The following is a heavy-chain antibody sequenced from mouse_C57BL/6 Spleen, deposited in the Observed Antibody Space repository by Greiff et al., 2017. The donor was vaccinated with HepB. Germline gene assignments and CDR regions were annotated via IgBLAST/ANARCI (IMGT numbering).Heavy chain of an antibody. V-gene: IGHV1-42*01. CDR2: INPSTGGT. D-gene: IGHD1-1*01. Sequence: VQLQQSGPEPVKPGASVKISCKASGYSFTGYYMNWVKQSPEKSLEWIGEINPSTGGTTYNQKFKAKATLTVDKSSSTAYMQLKSLTSEDSAVYYCARAYGSSYFDYWGQGTTLTVSS. CDR1: GYSFTGYY. CDR3: ARAYGSSYFDY. J-gene: IGHJ2*01.